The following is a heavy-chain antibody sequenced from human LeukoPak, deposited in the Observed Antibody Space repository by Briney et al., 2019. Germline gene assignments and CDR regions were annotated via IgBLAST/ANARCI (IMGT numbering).Heavy chain of an antibody. CDR1: GYTFTGYY. V-gene: IGHV1-2*02. Sequence: GAPVKVSCKASGYTFTGYYMHWVRQAPGQGLEWMGWINPNSGGTNYAQKFQGRVTMTRDTSISTAYMELSRLRSDDTAVYYCARARNDYGDYCVDWGQGTLVTVSS. CDR3: ARARNDYGDYCVD. D-gene: IGHD4-17*01. CDR2: INPNSGGT. J-gene: IGHJ4*02.